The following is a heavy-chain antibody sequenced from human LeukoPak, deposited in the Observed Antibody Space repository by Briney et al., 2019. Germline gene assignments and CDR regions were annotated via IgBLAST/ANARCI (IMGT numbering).Heavy chain of an antibody. CDR3: ARDRDYGDYTFDY. D-gene: IGHD4-17*01. CDR1: GYTFTGYH. V-gene: IGHV1-2*02. Sequence: ASVKVSCKASGYTFTGYHMHWVRQAPGQGLEWMGWINPNSSGTNYAQKFQGRVTTTRDTSIGTAYMELSRLRSDDTAVYYCARDRDYGDYTFDYWGQGTLVTVSS. CDR2: INPNSSGT. J-gene: IGHJ4*02.